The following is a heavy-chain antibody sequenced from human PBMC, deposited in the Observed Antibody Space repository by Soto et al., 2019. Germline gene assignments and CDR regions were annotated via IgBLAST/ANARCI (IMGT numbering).Heavy chain of an antibody. D-gene: IGHD6-19*01. J-gene: IGHJ4*02. CDR1: GFTFSSYG. CDR2: IWYDGSNK. CDR3: ARDDERVGQWLVPRHFDY. Sequence: PGGSLRLSCAASGFTFSSYGMHWVRQAPGKGLEWVAVIWYDGSNKYYADSVKGRFTISRDNSKNTLYLQMSSLRAEDTAVYYCARDDERVGQWLVPRHFDYWGQGTLFTVSS. V-gene: IGHV3-33*01.